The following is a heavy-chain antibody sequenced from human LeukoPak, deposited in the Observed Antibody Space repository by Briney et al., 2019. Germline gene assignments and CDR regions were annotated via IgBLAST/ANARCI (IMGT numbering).Heavy chain of an antibody. V-gene: IGHV3-53*01. Sequence: GSLRLSCAASGFTVSSNYMNWVRQAPGKGLESVSVIYRGGGTYYADSVKGRFTISRDNSKNTLYLQMNSLRADDTAVYFCARVRETDYYYYAMDVWGQGTTVTVSS. CDR3: ARVRETDYYYYAMDV. CDR1: GFTVSSNY. CDR2: IYRGGGT. J-gene: IGHJ6*02.